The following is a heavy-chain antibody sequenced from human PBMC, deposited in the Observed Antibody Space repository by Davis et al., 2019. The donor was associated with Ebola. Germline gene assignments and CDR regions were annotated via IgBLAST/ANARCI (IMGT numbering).Heavy chain of an antibody. CDR1: GYTFTGYY. V-gene: IGHV1-18*04. D-gene: IGHD4-17*01. J-gene: IGHJ5*02. CDR3: ATEATVTPGGFDP. CDR2: ISAYNGNT. Sequence: ASVKVSCKASGYTFTGYYMHWVRQAPGQGLEWMGWISAYNGNTNYAQKFQGRVTMTEDTSTDTAYMELSSLRSEDTAVYYCATEATVTPGGFDPWGQGTLVTVSS.